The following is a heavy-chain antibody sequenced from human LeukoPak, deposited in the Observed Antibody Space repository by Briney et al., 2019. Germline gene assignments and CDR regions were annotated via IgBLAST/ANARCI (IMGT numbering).Heavy chain of an antibody. J-gene: IGHJ4*02. CDR1: GYSFTSYW. CDR2: IYPGDSDT. V-gene: IGHV5-51*01. CDR3: ARPYYCSGGSCFDY. Sequence: GESLKISCKGSGYSFTSYWIGWVRQMPGKGLAWKGIIYPGDSDTRYSPSFQGQVPISADKSISTAYLQWSSLKASDTAMYYCARPYYCSGGSCFDYWGQGTLVTVSS. D-gene: IGHD2-15*01.